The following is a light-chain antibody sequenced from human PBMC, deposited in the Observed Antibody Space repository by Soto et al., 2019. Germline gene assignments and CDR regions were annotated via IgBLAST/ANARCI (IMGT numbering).Light chain of an antibody. Sequence: QAVVTQPPSASGTPGQRVTISCSGSSSNIGSNTINWYQHLPGTAPKLLMYTNDQRPSGVPDRFSGSKSGTSGSLAVSGLQSEDEADYYCAAWDDSLNALVFGGGTKLTVL. CDR3: AAWDDSLNALV. CDR2: TND. CDR1: SSNIGSNT. V-gene: IGLV1-44*01. J-gene: IGLJ3*02.